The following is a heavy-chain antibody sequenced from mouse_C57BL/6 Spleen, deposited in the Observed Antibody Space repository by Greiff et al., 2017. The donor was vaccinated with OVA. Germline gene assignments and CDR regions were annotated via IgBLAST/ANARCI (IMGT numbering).Heavy chain of an antibody. CDR3: ARGYDYDYAMDC. Sequence: VKLMESGPGLVAPSQSLSITCTVSGFSLTSYGVDWVRQSPGKGLEWLGVIWGVGSTNYNSALKSRLSISNDNSKSQVFLKMNRLQTDDTAMDYCARGYDYDYAMDCWGQGTSVTVSS. V-gene: IGHV2-6*01. CDR2: IWGVGST. CDR1: GFSLTSYG. D-gene: IGHD2-4*01. J-gene: IGHJ4*01.